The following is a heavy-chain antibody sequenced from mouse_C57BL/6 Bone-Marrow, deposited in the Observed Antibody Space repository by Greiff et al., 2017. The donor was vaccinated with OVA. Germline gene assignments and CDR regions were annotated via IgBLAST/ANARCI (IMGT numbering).Heavy chain of an antibody. CDR1: GYTFTDYN. Sequence: EVQLQQSGPALVKPGASVKIPCKASGYTFTDYNMAWVKQSHGKSLEWIGDINPNNGGTIYNQKFKGKATLTVDKSSSTAYMELRILPSEATAVYYCARRLRWYFDVWGTGTTVTVSS. CDR2: INPNNGGT. V-gene: IGHV1-18*01. J-gene: IGHJ1*03. CDR3: ARRLRWYFDV. D-gene: IGHD1-1*01.